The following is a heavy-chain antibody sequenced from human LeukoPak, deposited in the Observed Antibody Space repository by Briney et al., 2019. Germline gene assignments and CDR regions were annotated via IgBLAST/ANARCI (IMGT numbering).Heavy chain of an antibody. V-gene: IGHV4-4*02. CDR2: IYYTGTGSA. Sequence: PSETLSLTCTVSGVSITTNNWWTWVRQPPGKGLEWIAEIYYTGTGSANYNPSLKSRVSISVDTSKNQFSLKLSSVTAADTAVYYCARDRGDDILTGGDDYYMDVWGKGTTVTVSS. J-gene: IGHJ6*03. CDR1: GVSITTNNW. D-gene: IGHD3-9*01. CDR3: ARDRGDDILTGGDDYYMDV.